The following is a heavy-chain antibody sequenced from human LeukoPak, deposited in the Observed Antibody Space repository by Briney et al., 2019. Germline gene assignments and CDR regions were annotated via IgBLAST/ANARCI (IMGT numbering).Heavy chain of an antibody. Sequence: PGGSLRLSCTASGFTFSDYWMTCVRQPPGKGLEWVANIKQDGSAKYYVDSVKGRFTISRDNAKNSLYLQMDSLRVEDTATYYCARWRGSTSERSDYWGQGTLVTVSS. V-gene: IGHV3-7*01. J-gene: IGHJ4*02. CDR2: IKQDGSAK. CDR1: GFTFSDYW. CDR3: ARWRGSTSERSDY. D-gene: IGHD2-2*01.